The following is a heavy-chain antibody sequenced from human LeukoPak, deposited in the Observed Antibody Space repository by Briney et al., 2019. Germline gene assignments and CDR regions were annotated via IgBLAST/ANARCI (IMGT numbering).Heavy chain of an antibody. Sequence: SETLSLTCAVYGGSFSGYYWSWIRQPPGKGLEWIGEINHSGSTNYNPSLKSRVTISVDTSKNQFSLKLSSVTAADTAVYYCARAPGTTGDWFDPWGQGTLVTVSS. CDR2: INHSGST. V-gene: IGHV4-34*01. D-gene: IGHD1-1*01. J-gene: IGHJ5*02. CDR3: ARAPGTTGDWFDP. CDR1: GGSFSGYY.